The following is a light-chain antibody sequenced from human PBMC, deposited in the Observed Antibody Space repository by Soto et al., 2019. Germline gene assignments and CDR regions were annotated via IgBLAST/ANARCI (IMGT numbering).Light chain of an antibody. CDR2: GAS. CDR1: QSVTSD. V-gene: IGKV3-15*01. CDR3: QQYYRWPVT. J-gene: IGKJ4*01. Sequence: EIVMTQSPATLSVSPGERVTLSCRASQSVTSDLAWYQHKPGLAPRLLISGASSGAIGVPARFSGGGSGTEFTLTISSLQSEDFAIYYCQQYYRWPVTFGGGTKVEI.